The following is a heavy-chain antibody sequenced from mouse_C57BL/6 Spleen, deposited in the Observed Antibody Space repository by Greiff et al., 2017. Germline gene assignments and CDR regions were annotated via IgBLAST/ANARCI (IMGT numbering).Heavy chain of an antibody. CDR3: ARRSRWLLQEGYYAMDY. CDR1: GYTFTDYY. CDR2: INPNNGGT. J-gene: IGHJ4*01. V-gene: IGHV1-26*01. Sequence: VQLQQSGPELVKPGASVKISCKASGYTFTDYYMNWVKQSHGKSLEWIGDINPNNGGTSYNQKFKGKATLTVDKSSSTAYMELRSLPSEDSAVYYCARRSRWLLQEGYYAMDYWGQGTSVTVSS. D-gene: IGHD2-3*01.